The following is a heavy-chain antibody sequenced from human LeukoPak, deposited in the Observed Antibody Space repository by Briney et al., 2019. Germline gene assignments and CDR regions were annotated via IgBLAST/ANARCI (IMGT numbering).Heavy chain of an antibody. Sequence: PSETLSLTCAVYGGSFSGYYWSWIRQPPGKGLEWIGEINHSGSTNYNPSLKSRVTISVDTSKNQFSLKLSSVTAADTAVYYCARVMEWLVYNWFDPWGQGTLVTVSS. CDR1: GGSFSGYY. CDR3: ARVMEWLVYNWFDP. J-gene: IGHJ5*02. D-gene: IGHD6-19*01. CDR2: INHSGST. V-gene: IGHV4-34*01.